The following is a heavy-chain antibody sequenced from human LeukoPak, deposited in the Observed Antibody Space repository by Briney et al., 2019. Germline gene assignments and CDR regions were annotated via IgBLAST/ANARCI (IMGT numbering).Heavy chain of an antibody. J-gene: IGHJ5*02. CDR2: ISSSGSTI. CDR1: GFTFSSYE. D-gene: IGHD6-19*01. CDR3: PRPSGTGWSWVYAS. V-gene: IGHV3-48*03. Sequence: GGSLRLCCAASGFTFSSYEMNWVRQAPGKGLEWVSYISSSGSTIYYADSVKGRFTISRDNAKKSLYLDMSNLRPEDTAMYYCPRPSGTGWSWVYASWGQGTLVTVSS.